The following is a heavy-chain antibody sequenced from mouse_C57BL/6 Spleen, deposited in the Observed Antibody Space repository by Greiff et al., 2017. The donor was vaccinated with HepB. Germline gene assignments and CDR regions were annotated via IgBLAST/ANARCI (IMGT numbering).Heavy chain of an antibody. J-gene: IGHJ2*01. CDR2: IHPNSGST. D-gene: IGHD1-1*01. V-gene: IGHV1-64*01. CDR3: ARCPGYYYGSSFDY. Sequence: QVQLKQPGAELVKPGASVKLSCKASGYTFTSYWMHWVKQRPGQGLEWIGMIHPNSGSTNYNEKFKSKATLTVDKSSSTAYMQLSSLTSEDSAVYYCARCPGYYYGSSFDYWGQGTTLTVSS. CDR1: GYTFTSYW.